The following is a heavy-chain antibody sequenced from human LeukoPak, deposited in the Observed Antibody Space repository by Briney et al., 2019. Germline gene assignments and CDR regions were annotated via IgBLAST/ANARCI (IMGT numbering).Heavy chain of an antibody. Sequence: ASVKASCKASGYTFTGYYMHWVRQAPGQGLEWMGWINPNSGGTNYAQKFQGRVTMTRDTSISTAYMELSRLRSDDTAVYYCARVGSSWSRGPEGDLDYWGQGTLVTVSS. CDR2: INPNSGGT. V-gene: IGHV1-2*02. CDR1: GYTFTGYY. CDR3: ARVGSSWSRGPEGDLDY. D-gene: IGHD6-13*01. J-gene: IGHJ4*02.